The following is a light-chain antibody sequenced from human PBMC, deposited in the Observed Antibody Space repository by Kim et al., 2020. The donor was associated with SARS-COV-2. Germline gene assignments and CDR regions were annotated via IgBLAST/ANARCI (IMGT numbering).Light chain of an antibody. CDR3: QQYNSDPWT. Sequence: ASVGDRVTITCRASQIVSDLLAWYQQKPGKAPKLLIYAASNLERGVPSRFSGSGSGTEFTLTISSLQPDDVATYYCQQYNSDPWTFGQGTKVDIK. V-gene: IGKV1-5*03. J-gene: IGKJ1*01. CDR1: QIVSDL. CDR2: AAS.